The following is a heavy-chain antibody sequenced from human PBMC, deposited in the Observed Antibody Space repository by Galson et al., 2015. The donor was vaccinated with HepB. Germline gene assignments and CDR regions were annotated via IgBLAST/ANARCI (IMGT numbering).Heavy chain of an antibody. Sequence: SVKVSCKASGYTFTSYYMHWVRQAPEQGLEWMGIINPSGGSTSYAQKFQGRVTMTRDTSTGTVYMELSSLRSEDTAVYYCARDWQLDYYYYGMDVWGQGTTVTVSS. CDR3: ARDWQLDYYYYGMDV. CDR2: INPSGGST. V-gene: IGHV1-46*01. CDR1: GYTFTSYY. D-gene: IGHD6-13*01. J-gene: IGHJ6*02.